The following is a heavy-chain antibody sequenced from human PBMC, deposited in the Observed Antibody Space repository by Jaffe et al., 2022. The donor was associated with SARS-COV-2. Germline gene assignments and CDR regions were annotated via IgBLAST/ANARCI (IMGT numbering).Heavy chain of an antibody. V-gene: IGHV3-15*01. D-gene: IGHD4-17*01. CDR2: IKSKTDGATT. CDR1: GFTFSSAW. CDR3: TATDYGY. Sequence: EVQLVESGGGLANPGGSLRLSCAASGFTFSSAWMSWVRQAPGRGLEWVGRIKSKTDGATTDYAAPVKGRLTMSRDDSKNTLYLQMNSLKTEDTAVYYCTATDYGYWGQGTLVTVSS. J-gene: IGHJ4*02.